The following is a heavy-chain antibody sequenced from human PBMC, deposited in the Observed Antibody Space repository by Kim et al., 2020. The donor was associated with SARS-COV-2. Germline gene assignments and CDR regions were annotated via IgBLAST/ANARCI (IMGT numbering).Heavy chain of an antibody. V-gene: IGHV3-48*02. J-gene: IGHJ3*02. D-gene: IGHD6-13*01. CDR1: GFTFSSYS. CDR3: PRDFRAAAGPGDAFDI. CDR2: ISSSSSTI. Sequence: GGSLRLSCAASGFTFSSYSMNWVRQAPGKGLEWVSYISSSSSTIYYADSVKGRFTISRDNAKNSLYLQMNSLRDEDTAVYYCPRDFRAAAGPGDAFDIWGQGTMVTVSS.